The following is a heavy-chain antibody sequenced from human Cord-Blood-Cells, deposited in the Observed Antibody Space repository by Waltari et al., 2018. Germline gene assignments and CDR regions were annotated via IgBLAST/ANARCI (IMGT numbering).Heavy chain of an antibody. Sequence: QVQLQESGPGLVKPSETLSLTCAVSGYSISSGYYWGWIRQPPGKGLEWIGSIYHSWSSYDNPSLRSRGTISVDPSKNPFSLKLSSVTASDTAVYYCAREDIVVVIATYNWFDPWGQGTLVTVSS. V-gene: IGHV4-38-2*02. CDR1: GYSISSGYY. J-gene: IGHJ5*02. CDR2: IYHSWSS. D-gene: IGHD2-21*01. CDR3: AREDIVVVIATYNWFDP.